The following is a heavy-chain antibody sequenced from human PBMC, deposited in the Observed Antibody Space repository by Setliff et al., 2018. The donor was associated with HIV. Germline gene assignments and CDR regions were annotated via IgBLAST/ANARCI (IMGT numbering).Heavy chain of an antibody. Sequence: ASVKVSCKPSGYMFIAYGMSWVRRAPGQGLEWMGWIGPYNGRTEYAQEFQGRVSLTIDTSASTAYMELRSLRSDDTAVYYCARVQVGDPYYSYYYMDVWGQGTMVTVAS. D-gene: IGHD2-8*02. J-gene: IGHJ6*03. V-gene: IGHV1-18*01. CDR2: IGPYNGRT. CDR1: GYMFIAYG. CDR3: ARVQVGDPYYSYYYMDV.